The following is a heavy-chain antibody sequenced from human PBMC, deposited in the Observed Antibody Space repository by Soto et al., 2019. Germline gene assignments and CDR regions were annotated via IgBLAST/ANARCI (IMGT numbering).Heavy chain of an antibody. J-gene: IGHJ5*02. D-gene: IGHD3-22*01. V-gene: IGHV3-15*07. Sequence: EVQLVESGGGLVKPGGSLRLSCAASGFTFSNAWMNWFRQAPGKGLEWVGRIKRKTDGGTTDYAAPVKGRFTISRDDSKNTLYLQMNSLKTEDTAVYYCTTHLNYYDSSGYYYLNWFDPWGQGTLVTVSS. CDR1: GFTFSNAW. CDR3: TTHLNYYDSSGYYYLNWFDP. CDR2: IKRKTDGGTT.